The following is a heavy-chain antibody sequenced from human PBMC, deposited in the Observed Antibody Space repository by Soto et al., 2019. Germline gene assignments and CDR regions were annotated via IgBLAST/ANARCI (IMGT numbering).Heavy chain of an antibody. CDR2: VSSGGTYI. CDR1: GFTFSRYS. V-gene: IGHV3-21*05. J-gene: IGHJ3*02. Sequence: EVQLVESGGGLVKPGGSLRLACVGSGFTFSRYSLSWVRQAPGKGLEWISYVSSGGTYIFYRDSLKGRFTISRDNAKNSVYLQVNSLRAEDTAIYYCARDRARYSSYSSGNDAFDMWGRGTLVTVSS. D-gene: IGHD6-19*01. CDR3: ARDRARYSSYSSGNDAFDM.